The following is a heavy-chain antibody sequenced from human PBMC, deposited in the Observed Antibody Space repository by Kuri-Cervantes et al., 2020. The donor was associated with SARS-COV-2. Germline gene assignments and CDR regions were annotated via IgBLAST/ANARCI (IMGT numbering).Heavy chain of an antibody. J-gene: IGHJ4*02. V-gene: IGHV3-64*04. CDR3: RAGSSTSPFDY. CDR2: ISPDGANT. CDR1: GFRFSGYP. D-gene: IGHD6-6*01. Sequence: GESLKISCSASGFRFSGYPMHWVRQAPGKGLEYVSAISPDGANTYYADSVKGRFTISRDNSKNTLYVEVNSLRAEDTAVDYCRAGSSTSPFDYWGQGTLVTVSS.